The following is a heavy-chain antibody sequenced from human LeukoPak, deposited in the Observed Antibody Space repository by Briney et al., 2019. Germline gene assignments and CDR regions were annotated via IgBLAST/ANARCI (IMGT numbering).Heavy chain of an antibody. CDR2: ISGSGGST. CDR3: AFSYGSGSYCRF. V-gene: IGHV3-23*01. CDR1: GFTFSSYA. Sequence: GGSLRLSCPSSGFTFSSYAMSWVRQPPGKGLDGVSAISGSGGSTYYADSVKGRFTISRDNSKNTLYLQMNSMRAEDTAVYYCAFSYGSGSYCRFWGQGTLVTVSS. J-gene: IGHJ4*02. D-gene: IGHD3-10*01.